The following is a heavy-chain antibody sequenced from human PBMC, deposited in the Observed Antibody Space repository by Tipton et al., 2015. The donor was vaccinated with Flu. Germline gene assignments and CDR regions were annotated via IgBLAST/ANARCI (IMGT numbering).Heavy chain of an antibody. CDR2: IYNSEGS. J-gene: IGHJ6*02. Sequence: TLSLTCTVSDGSISSYYWSWIRQPPGQGLEWIGYIYNSEGSNYNPSLKSRLTISVDSSKNLVSLKLTSVTTADTAVYYCARARAPYYYYAMDVWGQGTTVTVSS. CDR3: ARARAPYYYYAMDV. V-gene: IGHV4-59*01. CDR1: DGSISSYY.